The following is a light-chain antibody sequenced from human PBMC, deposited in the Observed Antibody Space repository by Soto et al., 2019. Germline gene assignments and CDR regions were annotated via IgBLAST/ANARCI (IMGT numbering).Light chain of an antibody. V-gene: IGKV2-28*01. CDR3: AQGLATPFT. Sequence: EIVLTQSPLSLPVTPGEPASISCRSSRNLLHSNGYYYLDWYLQKPGQSPQLLIYLGSNRASGVSDRFSGSGSGTDFTLTISRVEAKDVGVYFCAQGLATPFTFGGGTKVEIK. CDR1: RNLLHSNGYYY. CDR2: LGS. J-gene: IGKJ4*01.